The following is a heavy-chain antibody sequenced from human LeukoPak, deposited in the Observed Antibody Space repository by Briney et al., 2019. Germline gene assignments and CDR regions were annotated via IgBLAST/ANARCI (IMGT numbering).Heavy chain of an antibody. D-gene: IGHD2-2*01. V-gene: IGHV6-1*01. CDR2: TYYRSTWYN. CDR1: GDSVSSNSVT. Sequence: SQTLSLTCAISGDSVSSNSVTWNWIRQSPSRGLEWLGRTYYRSTWYNDYAVSVRGRITVNPDTSKYQFSLHLNSVTPEDTAVYYCARRLTQYDCYDPWGQRILVTVSS. CDR3: ARRLTQYDCYDP. J-gene: IGHJ5*01.